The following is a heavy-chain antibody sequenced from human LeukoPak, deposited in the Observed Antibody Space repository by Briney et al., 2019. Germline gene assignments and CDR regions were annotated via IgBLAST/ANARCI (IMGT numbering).Heavy chain of an antibody. CDR1: GFTFSRYW. CDR2: IKQDGSEK. D-gene: IGHD3-10*02. Sequence: GGSLRLSCAASGFTFSRYWMSWVRQAPGKGLEWVANIKQDGSEKHYVDSVKGRFTISRDNAKNSLHLQMNSLRAEDTAVYYCAELGITMIGGVWGKGTTVTISS. CDR3: AELGITMIGGV. V-gene: IGHV3-7*01. J-gene: IGHJ6*04.